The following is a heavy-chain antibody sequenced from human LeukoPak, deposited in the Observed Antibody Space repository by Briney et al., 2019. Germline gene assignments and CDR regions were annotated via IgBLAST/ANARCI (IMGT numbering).Heavy chain of an antibody. CDR2: IKQDGSEK. D-gene: IGHD2-15*01. Sequence: GGSLRLSCAASGFTFSSYWMSWVRQAPGKGLEWVANIKQDGSEKYYVDSVKGRFTISRDNAYNALYLQMNSLRVEDTATYYGVRGGWRIIETGGDSWGQGTLVTVSS. CDR3: VRGGWRIIETGGDS. V-gene: IGHV3-7*04. J-gene: IGHJ4*02. CDR1: GFTFSSYW.